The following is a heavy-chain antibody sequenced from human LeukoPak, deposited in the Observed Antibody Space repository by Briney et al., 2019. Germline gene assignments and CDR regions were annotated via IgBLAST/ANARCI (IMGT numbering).Heavy chain of an antibody. V-gene: IGHV1-46*01. D-gene: IGHD4-23*01. CDR2: INPSGGST. J-gene: IGHJ5*02. Sequence: ASVKVSCKASGYTFTSYYMHWVRQAPGQGLEWMGIINPSGGSTSYAQKFQGRVTMTRDMSTSTDYMELSSLRSEDTAVYYCARDNSVEDTAWWFDPWGQGTLVTVAS. CDR3: ARDNSVEDTAWWFDP. CDR1: GYTFTSYY.